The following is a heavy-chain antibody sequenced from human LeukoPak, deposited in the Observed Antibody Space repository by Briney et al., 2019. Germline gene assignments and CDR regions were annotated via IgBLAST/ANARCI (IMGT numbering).Heavy chain of an antibody. CDR2: ISGSGGTT. CDR3: AKLAMVTRGYFDS. CDR1: GFTFSSYA. D-gene: IGHD4-23*01. V-gene: IGHV3-23*01. Sequence: GGSLRLSCAASGFTFSSYAMSWVRQAPGKGLEWVSTISGSGGTTYYADSVKGRFTISRDSTKNTLYLQMNSLRVEDTAVYYCAKLAMVTRGYFDSWGQGTLVTVSS. J-gene: IGHJ4*02.